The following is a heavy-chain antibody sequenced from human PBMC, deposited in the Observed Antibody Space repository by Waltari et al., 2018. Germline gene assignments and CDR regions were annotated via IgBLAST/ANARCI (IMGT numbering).Heavy chain of an antibody. CDR2: IYYSGTT. D-gene: IGHD5-12*01. CDR3: VRHWKRNGYRFDP. V-gene: IGHV4-39*01. Sequence: QLQLQESGPTLVKPSETLSLTCTVSGSSISRSSYYWGWIRQSPGKGLEWIGSIYYSGTTYYNPTLESRVTISGDTSKNQFSLKLSSVTAADTAVYYCVRHWKRNGYRFDPWGQGTLVTVSS. CDR1: GSSISRSSYY. J-gene: IGHJ5*02.